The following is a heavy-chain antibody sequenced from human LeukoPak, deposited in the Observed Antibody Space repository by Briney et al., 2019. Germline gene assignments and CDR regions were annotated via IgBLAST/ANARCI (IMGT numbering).Heavy chain of an antibody. CDR3: ARDWNAVQPAIDY. J-gene: IGHJ4*02. CDR1: GYTFTGYY. D-gene: IGHD1-1*01. CDR2: INPNSGGT. Sequence: ASVKVSCKASGYTFTGYYMHWVRQAPGQGLEWMGWINPNSGGTNYAQKFQGRVTMTRDTSISTAYMELSRLRSDDAAVYHCARDWNAVQPAIDYWGQGTLVTVSS. V-gene: IGHV1-2*02.